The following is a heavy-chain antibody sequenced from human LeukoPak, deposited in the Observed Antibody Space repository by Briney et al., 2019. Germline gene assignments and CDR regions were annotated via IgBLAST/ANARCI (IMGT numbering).Heavy chain of an antibody. CDR1: GFTFSSYG. CDR2: IKEDGTER. D-gene: IGHD5/OR15-5a*01. CDR3: ARQKYLRGPDVEYFDY. J-gene: IGHJ4*02. V-gene: IGHV3-7*01. Sequence: GGSLRLSCAASGFTFSSYGMHWVRQAPGKGPEWVANIKEDGTERYYADSVKGRFTISRDNAKNSLSLQVNSLRAEDTAVYYCARQKYLRGPDVEYFDYWGQGTLVTVSS.